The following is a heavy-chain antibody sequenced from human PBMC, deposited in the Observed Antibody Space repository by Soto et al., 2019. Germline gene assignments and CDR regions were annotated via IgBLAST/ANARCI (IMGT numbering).Heavy chain of an antibody. V-gene: IGHV1-69*12. CDR3: ARGRAGIAAAGPSGDAFAI. D-gene: IGHD6-13*01. Sequence: QVQLVQSGAEVKKPGSSVKVSCKASGGTFSSYAISWVRQAPGQGLEWMGGIIPIFGTANYAQKFQGRVTITADESTSTAYRELSSRRSEDTAVYYWARGRAGIAAAGPSGDAFAIWGQGTMVTVSS. J-gene: IGHJ3*02. CDR1: GGTFSSYA. CDR2: IIPIFGTA.